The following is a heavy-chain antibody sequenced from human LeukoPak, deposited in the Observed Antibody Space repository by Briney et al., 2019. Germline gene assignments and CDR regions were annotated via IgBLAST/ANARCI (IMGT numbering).Heavy chain of an antibody. D-gene: IGHD6-13*01. V-gene: IGHV4-59*01. CDR1: GGSISGYY. Sequence: PSETLSLTCTVSGGSISGYYWSWLRQPPGKGLEGIGYIYYSGSTNYNPSLKSRVTISVDTSKNQFSLKLSSVTAADTAVYYCARVIAAAGTEWFDPWGQGTLVTVSS. J-gene: IGHJ5*02. CDR3: ARVIAAAGTEWFDP. CDR2: IYYSGST.